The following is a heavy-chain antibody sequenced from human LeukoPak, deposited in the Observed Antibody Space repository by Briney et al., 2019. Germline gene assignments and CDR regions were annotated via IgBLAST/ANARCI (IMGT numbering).Heavy chain of an antibody. J-gene: IGHJ3*02. V-gene: IGHV1-18*01. D-gene: IGHD3-22*01. CDR2: ISANNGNR. CDR3: ASLKNSYDSSGYLVTDAFDI. Sequence: ASVKVSCKASGYTFTNYGISWVRQAPGQGLEWMGWISANNGNRNYALKLQGRVTMTTDTSTSTAYMELRSLRSDDTAVYYCASLKNSYDSSGYLVTDAFDIWGQGTMVIVSS. CDR1: GYTFTNYG.